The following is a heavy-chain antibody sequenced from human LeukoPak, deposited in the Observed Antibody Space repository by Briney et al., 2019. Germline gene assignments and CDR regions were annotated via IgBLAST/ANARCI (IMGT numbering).Heavy chain of an antibody. J-gene: IGHJ4*02. CDR3: ARLGIVGSSHYFDY. CDR2: IKGDGTEK. V-gene: IGHV3-7*01. Sequence: ANIKGDGTEKDYVDSVKGRFTISRDNAKNSLFLQMNSLRAEDTAVYYCARLGIVGSSHYFDYWGQGTLVTVSS. D-gene: IGHD6-6*01.